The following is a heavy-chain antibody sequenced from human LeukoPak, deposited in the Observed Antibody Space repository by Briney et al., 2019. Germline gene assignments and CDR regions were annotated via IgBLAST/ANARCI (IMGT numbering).Heavy chain of an antibody. D-gene: IGHD6-13*01. Sequence: SETLSLTCTVSGDSINSYYWTWIRQPPGKGLEWIGYIYNIGSTNYNPSLKSRVTISVDTSKNQLSLRLTYVTAADTAVYDCARALRQQLFTGWFDPWGQGTLVTVSS. CDR1: GDSINSYY. V-gene: IGHV4-59*01. CDR2: IYNIGST. CDR3: ARALRQQLFTGWFDP. J-gene: IGHJ5*02.